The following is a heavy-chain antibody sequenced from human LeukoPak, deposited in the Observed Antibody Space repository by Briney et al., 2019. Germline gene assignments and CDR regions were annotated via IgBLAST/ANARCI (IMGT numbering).Heavy chain of an antibody. D-gene: IGHD6-13*01. CDR3: ARPWSSSGNQEAFNYYYYGMDV. CDR1: GFTVSSNY. CDR2: IYSGGRT. Sequence: GGSLRLSCAASGFTVSSNYMSWVRQAPGKGVQWVSVIYSGGRTYYADSVKGRFTISRDNSKNTLYLQMNSLRAEDTAVYYCARPWSSSGNQEAFNYYYYGMDVWGQGTTVTVSS. J-gene: IGHJ6*02. V-gene: IGHV3-53*01.